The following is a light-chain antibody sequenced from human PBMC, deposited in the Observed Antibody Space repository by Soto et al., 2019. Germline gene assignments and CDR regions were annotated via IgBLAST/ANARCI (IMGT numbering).Light chain of an antibody. CDR3: SSYTSSSTPYV. Sequence: QSSLTQPASVSGSPGQSITISCTGTSSDVGGYNYVSWYQQHPGKAPKLMIYEVSNRPSGVSNRFSGSKSGNTASLTISGLQAEDEADYYCSSYTSSSTPYVFATGTNVTVL. CDR1: SSDVGGYNY. CDR2: EVS. J-gene: IGLJ1*01. V-gene: IGLV2-14*01.